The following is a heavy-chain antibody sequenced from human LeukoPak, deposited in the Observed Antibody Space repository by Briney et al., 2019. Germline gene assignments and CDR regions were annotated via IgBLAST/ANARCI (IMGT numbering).Heavy chain of an antibody. V-gene: IGHV1-2*02. J-gene: IGHJ5*02. Sequence: ASVKVSCKASGYTFTGYYMHWVRQAPGQGLEWMGWIDPNSGGTNYAQKFQGRVTMTRDTSISTAYMELSRLRSDDTAVYYCARSYGSGTRYNWFDPWGQGTLVTVSS. CDR1: GYTFTGYY. CDR3: ARSYGSGTRYNWFDP. CDR2: IDPNSGGT. D-gene: IGHD3-10*01.